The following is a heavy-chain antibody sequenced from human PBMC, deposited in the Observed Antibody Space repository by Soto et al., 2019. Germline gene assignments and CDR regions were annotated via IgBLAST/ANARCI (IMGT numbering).Heavy chain of an antibody. CDR2: VYYRGST. D-gene: IGHD1-26*01. J-gene: IGHJ6*02. Sequence: QLQLQESGPGLVKPSETLSLTCTVSGGSVSSSDYYWGWIRQPPGKGLEWIGSVYYRGSTYYNPSLKSRVTISIDTSKHQCSLKLSSVTAADTAVYYCARPTSYYCYGMDVWGQGTTVTVSS. V-gene: IGHV4-39*01. CDR1: GGSVSSSDYY. CDR3: ARPTSYYCYGMDV.